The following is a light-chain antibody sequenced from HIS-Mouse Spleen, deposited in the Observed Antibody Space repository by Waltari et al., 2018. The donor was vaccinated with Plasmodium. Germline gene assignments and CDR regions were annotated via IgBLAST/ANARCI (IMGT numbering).Light chain of an antibody. V-gene: IGKV1D-8*02. CDR1: QGISSY. CDR2: AAS. CDR3: QQYYSFPYT. J-gene: IGKJ2*01. Sequence: TQSPATLSLSPGERATLSCRASQGISSYLAWYQQKPGKSPELLIYAASTLQSGVPSRFSGSGSGTDFTLTISCLQSEDFATYYCQQYYSFPYTFGQGTKLEIK.